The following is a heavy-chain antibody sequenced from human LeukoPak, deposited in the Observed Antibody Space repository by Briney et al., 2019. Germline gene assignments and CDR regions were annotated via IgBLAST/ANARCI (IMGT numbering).Heavy chain of an antibody. D-gene: IGHD6-13*01. J-gene: IGHJ4*02. CDR1: GGSISSSSYY. CDR3: ARHTGYSSPFDY. CDR2: IYYSGST. V-gene: IGHV4-39*01. Sequence: SETLSLTCTVSGGSISSSSYYWGWIRQPPGKGLEWIGSIYYSGSTYYNPSLKSRVTISVDTSKNQFSLKLSYVTAADTAVYYCARHTGYSSPFDYWGQGTLVTVSS.